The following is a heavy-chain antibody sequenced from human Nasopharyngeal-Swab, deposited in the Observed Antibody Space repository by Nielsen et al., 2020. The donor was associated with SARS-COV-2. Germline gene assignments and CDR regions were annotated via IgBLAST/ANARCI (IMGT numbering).Heavy chain of an antibody. Sequence: WIRQPPGKGLEWIGEINHSGSTNYNPSLKSRVTISVDTSKNQFSLKLSSVTAVDTAVYYCASNYGDYAESRARFDYWGQGTLVTVSS. CDR3: ASNYGDYAESRARFDY. CDR2: INHSGST. V-gene: IGHV4-34*01. J-gene: IGHJ4*02. D-gene: IGHD4-17*01.